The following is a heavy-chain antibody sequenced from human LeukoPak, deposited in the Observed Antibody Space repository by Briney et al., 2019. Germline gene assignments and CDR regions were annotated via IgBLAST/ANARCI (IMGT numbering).Heavy chain of an antibody. V-gene: IGHV5-51*01. Sequence: GESLKISCKGSGYSFTNYWIGWVRQMPGKGLEWMGIIYPGDSDTRYSPSFQGQVTISADKSISTAYLQWGSLKASDTAMYYCARLRLAGQGYFDYWGQGTLVTVSS. D-gene: IGHD6-6*01. CDR3: ARLRLAGQGYFDY. CDR1: GYSFTNYW. CDR2: IYPGDSDT. J-gene: IGHJ4*02.